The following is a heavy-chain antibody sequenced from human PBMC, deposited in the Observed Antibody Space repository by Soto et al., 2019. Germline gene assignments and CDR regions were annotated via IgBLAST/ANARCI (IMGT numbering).Heavy chain of an antibody. CDR1: GFTFSSYS. J-gene: IGHJ6*02. V-gene: IGHV3-48*02. CDR2: ISSSSSTI. CDR3: ARDLRFGLCSSPSCYIHYYGMDV. D-gene: IGHD2-2*02. Sequence: PGGSLRLSCAASGFTFSSYSMNWVRQAPGKGLEWVSYISSSSSTIYYADSVKGRFTISRDNAKNSLYLQMNSLRDEDTAVYYCARDLRFGLCSSPSCYIHYYGMDVWGQGTTVTVSS.